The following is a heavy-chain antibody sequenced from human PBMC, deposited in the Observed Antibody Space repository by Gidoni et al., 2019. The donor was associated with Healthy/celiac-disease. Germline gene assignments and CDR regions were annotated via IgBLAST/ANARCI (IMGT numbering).Heavy chain of an antibody. Sequence: QVQLQESGPGLVKPSQTLSLTCTVSGGPISSGGYYWSWIRQHPGKGLEWIGYIYYSGSTYYNPSLKSRVTISVDTSKNQFSLKLSSVTAADTAVYYCARRGGRGGVVWGGAFDIWGQGTMVTVSS. D-gene: IGHD3-3*01. V-gene: IGHV4-31*03. CDR1: GGPISSGGYY. CDR3: ARRGGRGGVVWGGAFDI. J-gene: IGHJ3*02. CDR2: IYYSGST.